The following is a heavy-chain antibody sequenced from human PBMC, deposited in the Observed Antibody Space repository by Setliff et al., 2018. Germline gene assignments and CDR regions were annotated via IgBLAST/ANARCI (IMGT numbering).Heavy chain of an antibody. D-gene: IGHD6-6*01. Sequence: AASVKVSCKASGYTFTSYGISWVRQAPGQGLGWMGWISAYNGNANYAQKLQGRVTITADKSTSTAYMELSRLTSEDTAVYYCALEYSNSSPTVYYYMDVWGKGTTVT. V-gene: IGHV1-18*01. CDR2: ISAYNGNA. J-gene: IGHJ6*03. CDR3: ALEYSNSSPTVYYYMDV. CDR1: GYTFTSYG.